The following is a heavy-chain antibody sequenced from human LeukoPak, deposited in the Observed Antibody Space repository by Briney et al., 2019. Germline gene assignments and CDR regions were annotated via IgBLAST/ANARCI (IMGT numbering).Heavy chain of an antibody. CDR3: ARHSTPWRVATIGNYFDY. CDR2: IYYSGST. Sequence: SETLSLTCTVSGGSISSISYYWGWIGQPLGKGVGWIGSIYYSGSTYYNPSRKIRVTISVDTSKNEFSLKLSSVTAADTAVYYCARHSTPWRVATIGNYFDYWGQGTLVTVSS. V-gene: IGHV4-39*01. CDR1: GGSISSISYY. D-gene: IGHD5-12*01. J-gene: IGHJ4*02.